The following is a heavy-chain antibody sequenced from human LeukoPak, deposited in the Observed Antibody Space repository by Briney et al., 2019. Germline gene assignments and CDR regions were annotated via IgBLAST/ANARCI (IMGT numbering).Heavy chain of an antibody. CDR1: GYTFTSYY. V-gene: IGHV1-2*02. J-gene: IGHJ5*02. Sequence: ASVKVSCKASGYTFTSYYMHWVRQAPGQGLEWMGWINPNSGGTNYAQKFQGRVTMTRDTSISTAYMELSRLRSDDTAVYYCAREVTMVRGVHKYNWFDPWGQGTLVTVSS. D-gene: IGHD3-10*01. CDR2: INPNSGGT. CDR3: AREVTMVRGVHKYNWFDP.